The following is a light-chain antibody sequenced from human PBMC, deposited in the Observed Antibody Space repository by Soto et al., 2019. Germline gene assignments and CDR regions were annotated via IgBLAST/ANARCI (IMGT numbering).Light chain of an antibody. CDR3: QQYHNWPPIT. CDR1: QSVSTK. V-gene: IGKV3-15*01. CDR2: DAS. J-gene: IGKJ5*01. Sequence: EILMAHSPATLSVSPCETATLSSSASQSVSTKLAWYQQKPGQAPRLLINDASTRATGVPARFSGWGSGTEFTLTISSLQSEDFAVYYCQQYHNWPPITFGQGTRLEIK.